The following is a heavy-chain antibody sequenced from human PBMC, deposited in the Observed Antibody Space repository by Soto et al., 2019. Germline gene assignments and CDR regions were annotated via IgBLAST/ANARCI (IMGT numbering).Heavy chain of an antibody. CDR2: ISYDGSNK. CDR3: ARGAHIVVVVAARFDP. CDR1: GFTFSSYA. Sequence: GGSLRLSCAASGFTFSSYAMHWVRQAPGKGLEWVAVISYDGSNKYYADSVKGRFTISRDNSNNTLYLQMNSLRAEDTAVYYCARGAHIVVVVAARFDPWGQGTLVTVSS. V-gene: IGHV3-30-3*01. D-gene: IGHD2-15*01. J-gene: IGHJ5*02.